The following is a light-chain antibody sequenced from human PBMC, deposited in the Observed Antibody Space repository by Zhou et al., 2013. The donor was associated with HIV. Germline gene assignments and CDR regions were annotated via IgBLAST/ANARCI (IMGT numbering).Light chain of an antibody. J-gene: IGKJ2*01. CDR2: DAS. V-gene: IGKV1-33*01. CDR3: QQYDNLPYT. CDR1: QEISSS. Sequence: DIQMTQSPSSLSASVGDRVIITCRASQEISSSLAWYQQKPGKAPKLLIYDASNLETGVPSRFSGSGSGTDFTFTISSLQPEDIATYYCQQYDNLPYTFGPGDRXWRSN.